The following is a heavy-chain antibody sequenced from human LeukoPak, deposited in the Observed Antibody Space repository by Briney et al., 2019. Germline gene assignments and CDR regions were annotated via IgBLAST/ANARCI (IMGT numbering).Heavy chain of an antibody. D-gene: IGHD5-12*01. J-gene: IGHJ3*02. Sequence: SETLSLTCTVSGGSISSYYWSWIRQPPGKGLEWIGYIYYSGSTNYNPSLKSRVTISVDTSKNQFSLKLSSVTAADTAVYYCAREGVVPTIQADAVDIWGQGTMVTVSS. V-gene: IGHV4-59*01. CDR3: AREGVVPTIQADAVDI. CDR1: GGSISSYY. CDR2: IYYSGST.